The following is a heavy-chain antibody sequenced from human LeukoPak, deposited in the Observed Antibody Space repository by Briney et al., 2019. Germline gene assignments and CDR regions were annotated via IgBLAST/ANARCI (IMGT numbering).Heavy chain of an antibody. V-gene: IGHV3-33*01. D-gene: IGHD3-22*01. J-gene: IGHJ4*02. CDR1: GFTFSSYG. Sequence: GGSLRLSCAASGFTFSSYGTHWVRQAPGKGLEWVAVIWYDGSNKYYADSVKGRFTISRDNSKNTLYLQMNSLRAEDTAVYYCARDHDSSGYYQYYFDYWGQGTLVIVSS. CDR2: IWYDGSNK. CDR3: ARDHDSSGYYQYYFDY.